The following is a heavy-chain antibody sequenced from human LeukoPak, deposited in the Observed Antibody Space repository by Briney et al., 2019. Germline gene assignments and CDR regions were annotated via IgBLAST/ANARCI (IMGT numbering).Heavy chain of an antibody. Sequence: SETLSLTCAVYGGSFSGYCWSWIRQPPGKGLEWIGEINHSGSTNYYPSLKSRVTISVDTSKNQCSLKLSSVTAADTAVYYCARGAAWFGELPDFDYWGQGTLVTVSS. CDR3: ARGAAWFGELPDFDY. CDR1: GGSFSGYC. D-gene: IGHD3-10*01. V-gene: IGHV4-34*01. CDR2: INHSGST. J-gene: IGHJ4*02.